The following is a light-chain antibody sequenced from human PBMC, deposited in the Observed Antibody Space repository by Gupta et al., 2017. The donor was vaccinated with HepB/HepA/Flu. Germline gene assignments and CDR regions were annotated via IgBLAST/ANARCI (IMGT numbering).Light chain of an antibody. CDR3: HETDDYPLVT. CDR2: AAS. Sequence: DIQMTQSPSSLSASVGDRVTISCRTSQNVKNYLNWYQQKPGRAPRFLIFAASTWQSGVPSRFSGIGYGKDLDLTVSSRQQEDFATYYCHETDDYPLVTFGHGTNV. CDR1: QNVKNY. V-gene: IGKV1-39*01. J-gene: IGKJ3*01.